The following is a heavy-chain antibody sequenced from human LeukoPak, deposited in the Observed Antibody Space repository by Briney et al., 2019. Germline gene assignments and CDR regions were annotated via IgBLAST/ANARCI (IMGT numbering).Heavy chain of an antibody. J-gene: IGHJ4*02. D-gene: IGHD4-17*01. Sequence: ASVKVSCKASGYTFTSYDINWVRQATGQELEWMGWMNPNSGNTGYAQKFLGRVTMTRNTSISTAYMELSSLRSEDTAVYYCARADYGVDFDYWGQGTLVTVSS. CDR2: MNPNSGNT. V-gene: IGHV1-8*01. CDR3: ARADYGVDFDY. CDR1: GYTFTSYD.